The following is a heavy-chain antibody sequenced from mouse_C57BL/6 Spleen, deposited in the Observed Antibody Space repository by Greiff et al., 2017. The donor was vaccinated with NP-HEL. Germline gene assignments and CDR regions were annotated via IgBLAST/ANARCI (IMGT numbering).Heavy chain of an antibody. CDR3: ARDREGWFAY. V-gene: IGHV3-6*01. D-gene: IGHD3-1*01. CDR1: GYSITSGYY. Sequence: VQLKESGPGLVKPSQSLSLTCSVTGYSITSGYYWNWIRQFPGNKLEWMGYISYDGSNNYNPSLKNRISITRDTSKNQFFLKLNSVTTEDTATYYCARDREGWFAYWGQGTLVTVSA. J-gene: IGHJ3*01. CDR2: ISYDGSN.